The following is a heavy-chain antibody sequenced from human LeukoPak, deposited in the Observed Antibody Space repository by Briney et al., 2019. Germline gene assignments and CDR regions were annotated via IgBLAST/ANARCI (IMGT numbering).Heavy chain of an antibody. J-gene: IGHJ4*02. Sequence: SVKVSCKASGGTFSSYAISWVRQAPGQGLEWMGGIIPIFGTANYAQKFQGRVTITADESTSTAYMELSSLRSEDTAVYYCARALYYYDSSGPHFDYWGQGTLVTVSS. CDR2: IIPIFGTA. V-gene: IGHV1-69*13. D-gene: IGHD3-22*01. CDR3: ARALYYYDSSGPHFDY. CDR1: GGTFSSYA.